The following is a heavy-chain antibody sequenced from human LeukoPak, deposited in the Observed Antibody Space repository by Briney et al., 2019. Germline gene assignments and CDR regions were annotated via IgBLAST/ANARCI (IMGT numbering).Heavy chain of an antibody. CDR1: GGTFSSYA. Sequence: SVKVSCXASGGTFSSYAISWVRQAPGQGLEWMGRIIPIFGTANYAQKFQGRVTMTRDTSISTAYMELSRLRSDDTAVYYCASAYYGSGSYVGYWGQGTLVTVSS. V-gene: IGHV1-69*05. CDR3: ASAYYGSGSYVGY. J-gene: IGHJ4*02. CDR2: IIPIFGTA. D-gene: IGHD3-10*01.